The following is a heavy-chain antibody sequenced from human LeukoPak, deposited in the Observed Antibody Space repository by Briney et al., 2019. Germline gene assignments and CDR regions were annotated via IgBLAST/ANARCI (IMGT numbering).Heavy chain of an antibody. CDR1: GFTFSTYG. V-gene: IGHV3-30*03. CDR3: VRAGLTGGLDY. D-gene: IGHD2-8*02. Sequence: GGSLRLSCAGSGFTFSTYGMHWVRQAPGKGLEWVAVVSYDGSSIYYADSVKGRFTISRDNAKNTLYLEMNSLRAEDTAVYYCVRAGLTGGLDYWGQGTLVTVSS. J-gene: IGHJ4*02. CDR2: VSYDGSSI.